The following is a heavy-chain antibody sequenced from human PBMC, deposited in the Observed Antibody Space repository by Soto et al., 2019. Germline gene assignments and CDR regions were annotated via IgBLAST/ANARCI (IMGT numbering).Heavy chain of an antibody. J-gene: IGHJ5*02. CDR2: IYYSGST. V-gene: IGHV4-31*03. CDR3: ASIYDSSGYYYGNNWFDP. Sequence: TLSLTCTVSGGSVNNSTYYWSWIRQHPGKGLEWIGYIYYSGSTYYNPSLKSRVTISVDTSKNQFSLKLSSVTAADTAVYYCASIYDSSGYYYGNNWFDPWGQGTLVTVSS. D-gene: IGHD3-22*01. CDR1: GGSVNNSTYY.